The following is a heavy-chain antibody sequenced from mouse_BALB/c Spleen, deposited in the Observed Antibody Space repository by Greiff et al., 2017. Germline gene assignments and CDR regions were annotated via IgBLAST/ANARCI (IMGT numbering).Heavy chain of an antibody. CDR2: ISYSGST. Sequence: DVKLQESGPGLVKPSQSLSLTCTVTGYSITSDYAWNWIRQFPGNKLEWMGYISYSGSTSYNPSLKSRISITRDTSKNQFFLQLNSVTTEDTATYYCARWGYDYDTWFAYWGQGTLVTVSA. J-gene: IGHJ3*01. CDR3: ARWGYDYDTWFAY. CDR1: GYSITSDYA. V-gene: IGHV3-2*02. D-gene: IGHD2-4*01.